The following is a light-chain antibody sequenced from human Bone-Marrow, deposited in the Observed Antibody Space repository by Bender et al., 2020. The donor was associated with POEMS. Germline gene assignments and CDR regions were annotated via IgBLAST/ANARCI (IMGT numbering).Light chain of an antibody. Sequence: SYELTQPPSVSVSPGQTARITCSADALADEYAYWYQQKAGQAPVLVIFKGNERASGIPARFSGSTSGTTVTLTISAVQAEDEADYYCQSSDSSGTVIFGGGTKLTVL. J-gene: IGLJ2*01. CDR2: KGN. V-gene: IGLV3-25*03. CDR3: QSSDSSGTVI. CDR1: ALADEY.